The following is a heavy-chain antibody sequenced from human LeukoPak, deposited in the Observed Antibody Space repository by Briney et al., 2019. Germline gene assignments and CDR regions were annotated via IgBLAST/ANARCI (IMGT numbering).Heavy chain of an antibody. CDR1: GYIFTNYG. V-gene: IGHV1-18*01. Sequence: GASVKVSCKASGYIFTNYGISWVRQAPGQGVEWMGWISAYNGNTNYEQKLQGRVTMTTDTFTSTAYMELRSVRSDDTAVYYCARDRRGYYYDSSGYLGPWGQGTLVTVSS. J-gene: IGHJ5*02. D-gene: IGHD3-22*01. CDR3: ARDRRGYYYDSSGYLGP. CDR2: ISAYNGNT.